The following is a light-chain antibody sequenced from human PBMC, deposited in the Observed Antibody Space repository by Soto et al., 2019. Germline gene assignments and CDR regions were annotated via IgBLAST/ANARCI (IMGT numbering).Light chain of an antibody. CDR1: QSVNTN. J-gene: IGKJ4*01. CDR3: QKYNRWPPWLT. V-gene: IGKV3-15*01. Sequence: EIEMTQSPATLSVSPGERATLSCRASQSVNTNLAWYQQKPGQAPTLLIYGASTRAPGIPARFSGSGSGTEFTLTVSSLQSEDFAVYYCQKYNRWPPWLTFGGGTKVEVK. CDR2: GAS.